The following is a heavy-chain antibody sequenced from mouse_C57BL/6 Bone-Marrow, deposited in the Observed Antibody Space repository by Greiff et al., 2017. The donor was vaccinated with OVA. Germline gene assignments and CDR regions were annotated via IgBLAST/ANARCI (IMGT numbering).Heavy chain of an antibody. CDR2: ISSGGSYT. D-gene: IGHD2-4*01. J-gene: IGHJ2*01. V-gene: IGHV5-6*01. Sequence: EVKLVESGGDLVKPGGSLKLSCAASGFTFSSYGMSWVRQTPDKRLEWVATISSGGSYTYYPDSVKGRFTFSRDNAKNTLYLQMSSLKSDDTAMYYCARHEYDGSLDYWGQGTTLTVSS. CDR3: ARHEYDGSLDY. CDR1: GFTFSSYG.